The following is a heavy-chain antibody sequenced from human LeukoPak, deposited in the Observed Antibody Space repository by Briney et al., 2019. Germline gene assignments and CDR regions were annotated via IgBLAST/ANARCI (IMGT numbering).Heavy chain of an antibody. CDR2: IGGSGGGA. J-gene: IGHJ4*02. Sequence: GGSLRLSCAASGFTFSSKAMSWVRQAPGKGLEWVSRIGGSGGGADYADSVKGRFTISRDNSKNSLYLQMNSLRSDDTALYYCARESESSGWYDYWGQGTLVTVSS. D-gene: IGHD6-19*01. CDR1: GFTFSSKA. CDR3: ARESESSGWYDY. V-gene: IGHV3-23*01.